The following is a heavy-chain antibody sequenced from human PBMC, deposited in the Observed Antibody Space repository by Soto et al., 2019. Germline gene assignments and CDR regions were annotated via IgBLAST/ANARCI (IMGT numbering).Heavy chain of an antibody. CDR3: AKAVTTVLNWFDP. CDR2: ISGSGGST. Sequence: EVQLLESGGGLIQPGGSLRLSCAASGFSFSTYAMNWVRQAPGKGLEWVSSISGSGGSTYYTDSVKGRFTISRDNSENTLYLQMNSLRADDTAVYYCAKAVTTVLNWFDPWGQGTLVTVSS. CDR1: GFSFSTYA. J-gene: IGHJ5*02. V-gene: IGHV3-23*01. D-gene: IGHD4-17*01.